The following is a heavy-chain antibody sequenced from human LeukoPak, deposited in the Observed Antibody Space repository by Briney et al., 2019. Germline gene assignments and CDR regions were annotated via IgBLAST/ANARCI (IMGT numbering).Heavy chain of an antibody. D-gene: IGHD1-7*01. J-gene: IGHJ4*02. CDR3: ARVSMKTTYVDY. CDR2: IYYSGST. Sequence: SETLSLTCTVSGGSISSGDYYWSWIRQPPGKGLEWIGYIYYSGSTYYNPSLKSRVTISVDTSKNQFSLKLSSVTAADTAVYYCARVSMKTTYVDYWGQGTLVTVSS. V-gene: IGHV4-30-4*01. CDR1: GGSISSGDYY.